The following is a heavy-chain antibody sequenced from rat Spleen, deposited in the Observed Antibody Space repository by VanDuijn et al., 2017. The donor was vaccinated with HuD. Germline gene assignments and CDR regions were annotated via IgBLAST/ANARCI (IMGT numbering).Heavy chain of an antibody. CDR2: ISTVCDNT. CDR3: ARLWDS. CDR1: GFTLSDFY. Sequence: EVQLVESGGALVQPGRSLKLSCAASGFTLSDFYMAWVSQAPTKGLEWVAYISTVCDNTYYRDSVKSRFTISRDNAKSTLLLQMSSLMSEDTATYYCARLWDSWGQGVMVTVSS. J-gene: IGHJ2*01. V-gene: IGHV5-25*01.